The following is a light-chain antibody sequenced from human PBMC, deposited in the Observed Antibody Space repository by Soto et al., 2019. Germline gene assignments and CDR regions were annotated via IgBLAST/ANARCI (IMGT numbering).Light chain of an antibody. CDR3: CSYAGSYTFDV. CDR2: DVS. Sequence: QSALTQPRSVSGSPGQSVTISCAGTSSDVGGYDYVSWYQHHPGTAPKLMMYDVSMRPSGVPDRFSGSKSGNTASLTISGLQAEDEADYYCCSYAGSYTFDVFGTGTKLTVL. CDR1: SSDVGGYDY. J-gene: IGLJ1*01. V-gene: IGLV2-11*01.